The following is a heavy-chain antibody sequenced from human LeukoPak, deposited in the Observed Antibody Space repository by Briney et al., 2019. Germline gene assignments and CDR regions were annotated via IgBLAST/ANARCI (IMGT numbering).Heavy chain of an antibody. D-gene: IGHD2-21*02. J-gene: IGHJ4*02. CDR1: GFTFSSYA. CDR3: ARDKHIVVVTAIRQYYFDY. Sequence: GGSLRLSCAASGFTFSSYAMHWVRQAPGKGLEWVAVISYDGSNKYYADPVKGRFTISRDNYKDTLYLQMNSLRAEDTAVYYCARDKHIVVVTAIRQYYFDYWGQGTLVTVSS. CDR2: ISYDGSNK. V-gene: IGHV3-30*04.